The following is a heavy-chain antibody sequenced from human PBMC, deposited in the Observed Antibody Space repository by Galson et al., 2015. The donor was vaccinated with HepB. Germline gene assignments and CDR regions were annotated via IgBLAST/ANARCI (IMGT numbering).Heavy chain of an antibody. CDR3: AKWGGAVDY. CDR2: VSGSAVST. Sequence: SLRLSCAASGFTFKNYAMSWVRQAPGQGLEWVSAVSGSAVSTYYAGSVKGRFTISRDKSKNTLFLQMKSLRAEDTAIYYCAKWGGAVDYWGQGTLVTVSS. CDR1: GFTFKNYA. J-gene: IGHJ4*02. D-gene: IGHD1-26*01. V-gene: IGHV3-23*01.